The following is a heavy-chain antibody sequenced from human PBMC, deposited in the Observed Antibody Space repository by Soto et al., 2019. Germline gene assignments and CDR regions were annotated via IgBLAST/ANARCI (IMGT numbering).Heavy chain of an antibody. D-gene: IGHD5-12*01. V-gene: IGHV1-3*01. CDR2: VNAGNGNT. Sequence: GASVKVSCKASGYTLSNYAMHWVRQAPGQRLEWMGWVNAGNGNTKYSQKFQDRVTITRDTSASTAYMELSSLRSEDTAVYYCARLVVGYNYEDSDYWGQGTLVTVSS. CDR3: ARLVVGYNYEDSDY. J-gene: IGHJ4*02. CDR1: GYTLSNYA.